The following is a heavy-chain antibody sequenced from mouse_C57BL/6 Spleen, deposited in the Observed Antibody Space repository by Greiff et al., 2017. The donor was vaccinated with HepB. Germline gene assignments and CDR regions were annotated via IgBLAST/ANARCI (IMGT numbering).Heavy chain of an antibody. V-gene: IGHV6-3*01. J-gene: IGHJ3*01. CDR1: GFTFSNYW. CDR2: IRLKSDNYAT. CDR3: TGPELGRRSLAWFAY. D-gene: IGHD4-1*01. Sequence: EVKVEESGGGLVQPGGSMKLSCVASGFTFSNYWMNWVRQSPEKGLEWVAQIRLKSDNYATHYAESVKGRFTISRDDSKSSVYLQMNNLRAEDTGIYYCTGPELGRRSLAWFAYWGQGTLVTVSA.